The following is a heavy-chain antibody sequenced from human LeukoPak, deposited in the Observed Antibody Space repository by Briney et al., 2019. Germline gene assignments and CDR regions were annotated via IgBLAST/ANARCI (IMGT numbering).Heavy chain of an antibody. D-gene: IGHD3-3*01. Sequence: GGSLRLSCAASGFTFSDYNMNWVRQAPGKGLEWVAYITISTGIIYYADSVKGRFTISRDNAKNSLYLQMNSLRAEDTAVYYCVRNLDFWGDSEDYWGQGTLVTVSS. CDR1: GFTFSDYN. CDR2: ITISTGII. V-gene: IGHV3-48*01. J-gene: IGHJ4*02. CDR3: VRNLDFWGDSEDY.